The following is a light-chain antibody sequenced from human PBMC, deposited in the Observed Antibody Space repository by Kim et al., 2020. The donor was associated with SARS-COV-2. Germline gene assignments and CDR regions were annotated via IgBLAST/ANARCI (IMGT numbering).Light chain of an antibody. Sequence: DIQMTQSPSTLSASVGDRVTITCRASQGISKDLAWYQQKPGNAPKLLISAASALQAGVPTRFSGSGSGTDFTLTISSLQPEDVATYYWQKDSGAPWTFGQGTKLEI. CDR2: AAS. V-gene: IGKV1-27*01. CDR3: QKDSGAPWT. J-gene: IGKJ1*01. CDR1: QGISKD.